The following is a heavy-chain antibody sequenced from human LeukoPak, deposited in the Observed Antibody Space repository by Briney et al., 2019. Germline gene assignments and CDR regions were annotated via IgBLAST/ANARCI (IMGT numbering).Heavy chain of an antibody. V-gene: IGHV4-4*07. Sequence: PSETLSLTCTVSGGSISSCYWSWIRQPAGKGLEWIGRIYTSGSTNYNPSLKSRVTMSVDTSKNQFSLKLSSVTAADTAVYYCARDGSLGPAAFDIWGQGTMVTVSS. J-gene: IGHJ3*02. CDR1: GGSISSCY. CDR2: IYTSGST. D-gene: IGHD1-14*01. CDR3: ARDGSLGPAAFDI.